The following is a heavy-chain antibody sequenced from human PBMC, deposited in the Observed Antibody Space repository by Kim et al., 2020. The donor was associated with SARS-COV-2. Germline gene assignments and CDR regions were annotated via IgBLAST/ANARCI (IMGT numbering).Heavy chain of an antibody. Sequence: RVTISVDTSKNQFSLKLSSVTAADTAVYYCARDRVDYYDSSGYPAAWFDPWGQGTLVTVSS. CDR3: ARDRVDYYDSSGYPAAWFDP. D-gene: IGHD3-22*01. V-gene: IGHV4-31*02. J-gene: IGHJ5*02.